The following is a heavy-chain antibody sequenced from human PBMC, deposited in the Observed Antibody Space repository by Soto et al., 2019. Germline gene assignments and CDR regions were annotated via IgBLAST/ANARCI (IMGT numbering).Heavy chain of an antibody. D-gene: IGHD2-15*01. CDR1: GFTFSSYS. Sequence: EVQLVESGGGLVQPGGSLRLSCAASGFTFSSYSMNWVRQAPGKGLEWVSYISSSSSTIYYADSVKGRFTISRDNAKNSLYLQMNSLRAENTAMYYCASHCSGGSCYSDAFDIWGQGTMVTVSS. CDR2: ISSSSSTI. V-gene: IGHV3-48*01. J-gene: IGHJ3*02. CDR3: ASHCSGGSCYSDAFDI.